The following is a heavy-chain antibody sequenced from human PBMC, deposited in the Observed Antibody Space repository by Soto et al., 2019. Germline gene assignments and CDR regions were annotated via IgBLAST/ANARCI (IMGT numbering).Heavy chain of an antibody. CDR2: IYHSGST. J-gene: IGHJ4*02. D-gene: IGHD3-22*01. V-gene: IGHV4-34*01. CDR1: GGSFSGYY. Sequence: PSETLSLTCAVYGGSFSGYYWNWIRQPPGKGLEWIGEIYHSGSTNYNPSLKSRVTISVDRSKNQFSLKLSSVTAADTAVYYCASTDYSDSSGYSYWGQGTLVTVS. CDR3: ASTDYSDSSGYSY.